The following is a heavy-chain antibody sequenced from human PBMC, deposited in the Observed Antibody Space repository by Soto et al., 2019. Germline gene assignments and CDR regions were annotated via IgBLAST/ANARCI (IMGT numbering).Heavy chain of an antibody. CDR3: GRAAYGSGNYYAPHYYYAMDV. J-gene: IGHJ6*02. D-gene: IGHD3-10*01. V-gene: IGHV4-59*01. Sequence: SENLSLTCNVSCVSISNYYWSWIRQPQGKGLEWLGYILYHGNTNYNPSLTSRVTISVDTSKNQVSLELTSVTTADTAIYFFGRAAYGSGNYYAPHYYYAMDVWGQGTTVTVSS. CDR2: ILYHGNT. CDR1: CVSISNYY.